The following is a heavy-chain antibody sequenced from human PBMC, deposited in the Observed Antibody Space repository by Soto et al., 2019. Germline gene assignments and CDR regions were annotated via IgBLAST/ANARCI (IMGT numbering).Heavy chain of an antibody. D-gene: IGHD2-15*01. V-gene: IGHV5-51*01. CDR3: ARRTSSGGRYYFDY. J-gene: IGHJ4*02. CDR1: GYSFSSYW. Sequence: PGESLKISCKGSGYSFSSYWIGWVRQMPGKGLDWMATIYPADSDTRYSPSFQGQVTISADKSISTAYLQWSSLKASDTAMYYCARRTSSGGRYYFDYWGQGTQVTVSS. CDR2: IYPADSDT.